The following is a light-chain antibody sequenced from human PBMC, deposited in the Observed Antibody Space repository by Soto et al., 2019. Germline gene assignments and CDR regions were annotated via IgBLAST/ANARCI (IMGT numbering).Light chain of an antibody. Sequence: EIVMTHSPATLSVSPGERATLSCRASQSVSSNLAWYQQKPGQAPRLLIYGVSSRATGIPDRFSGSGSATDFILIISRLEPEDFAVYYCQQYGNSPWTFGQGTKV. J-gene: IGKJ1*01. V-gene: IGKV3-20*01. CDR3: QQYGNSPWT. CDR2: GVS. CDR1: QSVSSN.